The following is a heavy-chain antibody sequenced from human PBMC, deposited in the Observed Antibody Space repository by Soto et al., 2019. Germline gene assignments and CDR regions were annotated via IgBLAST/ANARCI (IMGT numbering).Heavy chain of an antibody. V-gene: IGHV4-4*02. J-gene: IGHJ4*02. Sequence: PSETLSLTCAFSGDSISSEKWWNWVRQSPGKGQQWIGDLYHSGSTKYNPSLKSRVIISVDKSTDQVALKLSSVTDADTGVYYFARGETQRQREDWGQGSLVTVSS. CDR1: GDSISSEKW. D-gene: IGHD6-25*01. CDR2: LYHSGST. CDR3: ARGETQRQRED.